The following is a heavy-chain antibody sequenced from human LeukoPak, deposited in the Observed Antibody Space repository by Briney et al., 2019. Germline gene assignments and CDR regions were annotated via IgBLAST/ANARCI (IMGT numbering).Heavy chain of an antibody. J-gene: IGHJ4*02. V-gene: IGHV5-51*01. Sequence: GESLKISCKGSGYSFTSYWIGWVRQMPGKGLEWMGIIYPSDSDTTYSPSFQGQVTISADKSISTAYMQWSSLKASDTAMYYCARRDGYSPYYFDYWGQGTLVTVSS. CDR2: IYPSDSDT. CDR3: ARRDGYSPYYFDY. CDR1: GYSFTSYW. D-gene: IGHD5-24*01.